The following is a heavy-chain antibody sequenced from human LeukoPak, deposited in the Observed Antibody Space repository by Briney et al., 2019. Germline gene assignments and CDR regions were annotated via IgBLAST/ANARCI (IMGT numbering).Heavy chain of an antibody. CDR2: IWYDGSNK. CDR1: GFSFSSCG. Sequence: GGSLRLSCAASGFSFSSCGMHWVRQAPGKGLEWVAVIWYDGSNKYYADSVKGRFTISRDNSKNTLYLQMNNLRAEDTAVYYCARGPPREGGIVYFDFWGQGTLVTVSS. J-gene: IGHJ4*02. D-gene: IGHD1-26*01. CDR3: ARGPPREGGIVYFDF. V-gene: IGHV3-33*01.